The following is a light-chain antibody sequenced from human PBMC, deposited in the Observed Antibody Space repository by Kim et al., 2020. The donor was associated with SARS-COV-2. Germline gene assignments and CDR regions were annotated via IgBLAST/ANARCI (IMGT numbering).Light chain of an antibody. CDR1: QDIANS. CDR3: QKYNSAPWT. J-gene: IGKJ1*01. Sequence: ASIGDRFTITYRASQDIANSLAWYQQKPGKVPQVLIYAAATLQSGVPSRFSGSGSGTEFTLTIGSLQTEDVATYYCQKYNSAPWTFGPGTKVDIK. CDR2: AAA. V-gene: IGKV1-27*01.